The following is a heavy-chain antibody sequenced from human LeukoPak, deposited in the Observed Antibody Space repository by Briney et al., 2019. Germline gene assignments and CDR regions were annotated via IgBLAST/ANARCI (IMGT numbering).Heavy chain of an antibody. V-gene: IGHV4-39*07. CDR1: GGSISSSSYY. CDR2: IYYSGST. CDR3: ARDSYYYDSSGYYYHDAFDI. D-gene: IGHD3-22*01. Sequence: PSETLSLTCTVSGGSISSSSYYWGWIRQPPGKGLEWIGSIYYSGSTYYNPSLKSRVTISVDTSKNQFSLKLSSVTAADTAVYYCARDSYYYDSSGYYYHDAFDIWGQGTMVTVSS. J-gene: IGHJ3*02.